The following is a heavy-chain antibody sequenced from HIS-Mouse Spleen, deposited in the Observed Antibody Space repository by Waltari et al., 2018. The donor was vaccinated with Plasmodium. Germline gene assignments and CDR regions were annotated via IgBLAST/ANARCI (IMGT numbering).Heavy chain of an antibody. J-gene: IGHJ1*01. CDR3: ARVLGYKAAAGTFVEYFQH. Sequence: QVQLVQSGAEVKKHGASVKVSCKASGYTFTGYDMHWVRQAPGHGLEWMGWINPNSGGTNYAQKFQGRVTMTRDTSISTAYMELSRLRSDDTAVYYCARVLGYKAAAGTFVEYFQHWGQGTLVTVSS. CDR1: GYTFTGYD. D-gene: IGHD6-13*01. V-gene: IGHV1-2*02. CDR2: INPNSGGT.